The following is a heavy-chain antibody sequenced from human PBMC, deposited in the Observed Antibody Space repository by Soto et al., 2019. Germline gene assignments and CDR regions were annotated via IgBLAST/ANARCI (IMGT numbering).Heavy chain of an antibody. Sequence: ASVKVSCKTSGYTFTNYGISWVRQAPGQGLEWMGWISAYNGNTNYAQKLQGRVTMTTDTSTSTAYMELRSLRSEDTAVYYCARSGRRENGGIRFLEWFQFSYYYCCMDFWCQGTLVSGFS. D-gene: IGHD3-3*01. CDR2: ISAYNGNT. J-gene: IGHJ6*02. CDR1: GYTFTNYG. CDR3: ARSGRRENGGIRFLEWFQFSYYYCCMDF. V-gene: IGHV1-18*01.